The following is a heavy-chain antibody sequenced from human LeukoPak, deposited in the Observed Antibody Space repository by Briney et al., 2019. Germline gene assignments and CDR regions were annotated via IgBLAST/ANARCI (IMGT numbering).Heavy chain of an antibody. V-gene: IGHV3-74*01. D-gene: IGHD3-22*01. CDR1: GFTFSSYW. CDR2: INSDGSST. J-gene: IGHJ4*02. Sequence: PGGSLRLSCAASGFTFSSYWMHWVRQAPGKGLVWVSRINSDGSSTSYADSVKGRFAISRDNAKNTLYMQMNSLRAEDTAVYYWERDGYDSSGYLFDYWGKGTLVTVSS. CDR3: ERDGYDSSGYLFDY.